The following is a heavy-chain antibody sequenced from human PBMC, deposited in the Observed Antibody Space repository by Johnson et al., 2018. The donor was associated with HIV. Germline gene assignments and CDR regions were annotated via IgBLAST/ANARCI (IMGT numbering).Heavy chain of an antibody. J-gene: IGHJ3*02. Sequence: VQLVESGGGVVRPGGSLRLSCAASGFTFDDYAMHWVRPAPGKGLVWVSGISWNSGSIGYADAVKGRFTISRDNAKNSLYLQMNSLRAEDTALYYCARRSSYDAFDIWGQGTMVTVSS. CDR2: ISWNSGSI. CDR3: ARRSSYDAFDI. V-gene: IGHV3-9*01. CDR1: GFTFDDYA.